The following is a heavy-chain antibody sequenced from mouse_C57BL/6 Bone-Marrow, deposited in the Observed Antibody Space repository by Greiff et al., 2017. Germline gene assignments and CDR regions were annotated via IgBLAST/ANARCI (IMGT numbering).Heavy chain of an antibody. V-gene: IGHV1-15*01. J-gene: IGHJ2*01. D-gene: IGHD1-1*01. CDR2: IDPETGGT. CDR3: TTPPSYYADYFDY. Sequence: VKLMESGAELVRPGASVTLSCKASGYTFTDYEMHWVKQTPVHGLEWIGAIDPETGGTAYNQKFKGKDILTADKSSSTAYMELRSLTSEDSAVYYCTTPPSYYADYFDYWGQGTTLTVSS. CDR1: GYTFTDYE.